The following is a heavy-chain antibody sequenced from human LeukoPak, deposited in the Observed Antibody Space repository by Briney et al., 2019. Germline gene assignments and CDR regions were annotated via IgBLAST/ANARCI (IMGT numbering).Heavy chain of an antibody. CDR3: AKPFYDILTGYGY. CDR1: GFTFSSYS. V-gene: IGHV3-21*04. Sequence: GGSLRLSCAASGFTFSSYSMNWVRQAPGKGLEWVSSISRSSSYIYYADSLKGRFTISRDNSKNTLYLQMNSLRAEDTAVYYCAKPFYDILTGYGYWGQGTLVTVSS. J-gene: IGHJ4*02. CDR2: ISRSSSYI. D-gene: IGHD3-9*01.